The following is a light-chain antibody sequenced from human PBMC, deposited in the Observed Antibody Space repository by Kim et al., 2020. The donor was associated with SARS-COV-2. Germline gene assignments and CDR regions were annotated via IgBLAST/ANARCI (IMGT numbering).Light chain of an antibody. CDR3: KQGTNWPRT. J-gene: IGKJ1*01. Sequence: ATISSRSSQSLVYRNGNSHLNWCQQRPGQAPRRLIDKNAKGDAGVPERFGGSGSGTDFTLKISRVEAEDVGVYYGKQGTNWPRTFGQGTKVDIK. CDR1: QSLVYRNGNSH. CDR2: KNA. V-gene: IGKV2-30*01.